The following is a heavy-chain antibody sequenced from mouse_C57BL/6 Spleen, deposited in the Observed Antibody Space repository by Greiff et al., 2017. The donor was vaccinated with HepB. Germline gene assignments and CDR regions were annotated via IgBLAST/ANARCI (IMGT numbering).Heavy chain of an antibody. CDR1: GYTFTSYG. CDR2: IYPRSGNT. CDR3: ETAQASAWFAY. Sequence: VQLQQSGAELARPGASVKLSCKASGYTFTSYGISWVKQRTGQGLEWIGEIYPRSGNTYYNEKFKGKATLTADKSSSTAYMELRSLTSEDSAVYFCETAQASAWFAYWGQGTLGTVSA. D-gene: IGHD3-2*02. V-gene: IGHV1-81*01. J-gene: IGHJ3*01.